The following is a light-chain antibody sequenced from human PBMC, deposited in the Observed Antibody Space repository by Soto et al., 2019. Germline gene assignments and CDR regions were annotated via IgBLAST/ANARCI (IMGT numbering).Light chain of an antibody. Sequence: QSALAQPRSVSGSPGQSVTISCTGTNTDVGNYNYVSWYQQRPGKAPQVIIFDVSKRSFRVPDRFSGSKSGNTASLTISGLQAEDEAEYYCCSYAGRQRLFGGGTQLTVL. V-gene: IGLV2-11*01. CDR2: DVS. CDR1: NTDVGNYNY. J-gene: IGLJ2*01. CDR3: CSYAGRQRL.